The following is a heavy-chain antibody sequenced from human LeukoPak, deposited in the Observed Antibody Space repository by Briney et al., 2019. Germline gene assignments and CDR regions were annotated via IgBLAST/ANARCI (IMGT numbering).Heavy chain of an antibody. Sequence: SETLSLTCTVSGGSISSGNHYWGWIRQSPEKGLEWIGSISYSGTTYYNPSLKSRVTISVDTSKNQFSLQLSSVTAADTAVYYCARPGEGKYVWGSYRPYHFDYWGQGTLVTVSS. CDR2: ISYSGTT. D-gene: IGHD3-16*02. V-gene: IGHV4-39*01. CDR3: ARPGEGKYVWGSYRPYHFDY. J-gene: IGHJ4*02. CDR1: GGSISSGNHY.